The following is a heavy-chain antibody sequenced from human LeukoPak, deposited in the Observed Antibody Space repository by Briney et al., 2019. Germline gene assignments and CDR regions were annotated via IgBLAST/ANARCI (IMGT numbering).Heavy chain of an antibody. CDR3: AKGSRPKPNSSGDYFDY. CDR2: ISGSGGST. J-gene: IGHJ4*02. Sequence: PGGSLRLSCAASGFTFSSYWMSWVRQAPGKGLEWVSAISGSGGSTYYADSVKGRFTISRDNSKNTLYLQMNSLRAEDTAVYYCAKGSRPKPNSSGDYFDYWGQGTLVTVSS. D-gene: IGHD3-22*01. V-gene: IGHV3-23*01. CDR1: GFTFSSYW.